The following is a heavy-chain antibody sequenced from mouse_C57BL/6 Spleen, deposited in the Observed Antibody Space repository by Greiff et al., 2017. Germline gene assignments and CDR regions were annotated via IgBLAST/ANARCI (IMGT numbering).Heavy chain of an antibody. V-gene: IGHV2-6-1*01. CDR1: GFSLTSYG. Sequence: QVQLKQSGPGLVAPSQSLSITCTVSGFSLTSYGVNWVRQPPGKGLEWLVVIWSDGRTTYNSALKSRLSISKDNSKSQVFLKMNSLQTDDTAMYYWARHGREGKMDYWGQGTSVTVSS. CDR3: ARHGREGKMDY. J-gene: IGHJ4*01. CDR2: IWSDGRT.